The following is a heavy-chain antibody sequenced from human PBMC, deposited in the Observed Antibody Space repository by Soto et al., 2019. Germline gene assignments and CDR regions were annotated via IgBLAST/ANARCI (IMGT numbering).Heavy chain of an antibody. CDR3: ARHRCDTLTGYSGRTYYCYAMDV. Sequence: QLQLQESGPGLVKTSETLSLTCTVSGGSISTSSFYWGWVRQSPGKGLEWLGSIFYSGSTYYKPSLKSRVTISVDTSKSQFSLKLTSVTAADTAVYYCARHRCDTLTGYSGRTYYCYAMDVWGQGTTVTVSS. CDR1: GGSISTSSFY. CDR2: IFYSGST. D-gene: IGHD3-9*01. V-gene: IGHV4-39*01. J-gene: IGHJ6*02.